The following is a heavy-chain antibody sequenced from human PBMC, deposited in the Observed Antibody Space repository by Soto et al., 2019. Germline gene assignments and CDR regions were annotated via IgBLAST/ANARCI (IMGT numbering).Heavy chain of an antibody. CDR2: ISAYNGNT. J-gene: IGHJ6*02. CDR3: ARDSLVGIQLWFPLYGMDV. Sequence: ASVKVSCKASGYTFTSYGISWVRQAPGQGLEWMGWISAYNGNTNYAQKLQGRVTMTTDTSTSTAYMELRSLRSDDTAVYYCARDSLVGIQLWFPLYGMDVWGQGTTVTVS. D-gene: IGHD5-18*01. CDR1: GYTFTSYG. V-gene: IGHV1-18*01.